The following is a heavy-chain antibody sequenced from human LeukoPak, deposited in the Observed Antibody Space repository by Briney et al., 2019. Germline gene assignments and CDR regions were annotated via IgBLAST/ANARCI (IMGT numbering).Heavy chain of an antibody. CDR3: ARWGRTNGVR. D-gene: IGHD2-8*01. CDR1: GGSVSSGSYY. V-gene: IGHV4-39*07. CDR2: INHSGST. Sequence: SETLSLTCTVSGGSVSSGSYYWSWIRQPPGKGLEWIGEINHSGSTNYNPSLKSRVTISVDTSKNQFSLKLGSVTAADTAVYYCARWGRTNGVRWGQGTLVTVSS. J-gene: IGHJ4*02.